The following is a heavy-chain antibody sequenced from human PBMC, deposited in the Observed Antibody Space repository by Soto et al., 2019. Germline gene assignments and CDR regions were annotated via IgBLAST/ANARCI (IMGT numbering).Heavy chain of an antibody. CDR2: INAGNGDT. D-gene: IGHD2-15*01. J-gene: IGHJ3*02. Sequence: QVQLVQSGAEVKKPGASVKISCKASGYTFTNYAIHWVRQAPGQRLEWMGWINAGNGDTKYSQKFQGRVTITRDTSATTAYMELSSLRSEDTAAYYCARDRVVVVGATGAFDIWGQGTTVIVSS. CDR1: GYTFTNYA. CDR3: ARDRVVVVGATGAFDI. V-gene: IGHV1-3*01.